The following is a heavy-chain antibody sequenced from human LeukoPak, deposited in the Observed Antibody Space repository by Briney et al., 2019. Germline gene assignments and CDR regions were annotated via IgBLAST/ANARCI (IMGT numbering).Heavy chain of an antibody. V-gene: IGHV4-59*08. J-gene: IGHJ4*02. CDR3: ARHQGGSSWYYFDY. D-gene: IGHD6-13*01. CDR1: GGSISSYY. Sequence: PSETLSLTCTVSGGSISSYYWSWIRQPPGKGLEWIGYIYYSGSTNYNPSLKSRVTISVDTSKNQFSLKLSSVTAADTAVYYCARHQGGSSWYYFDYWGQGTLVTVPS. CDR2: IYYSGST.